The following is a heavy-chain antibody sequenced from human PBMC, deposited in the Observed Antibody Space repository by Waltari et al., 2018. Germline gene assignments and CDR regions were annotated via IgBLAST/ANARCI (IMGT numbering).Heavy chain of an antibody. CDR2: SQPYTDDK. CDR3: ATDLSATGGSAS. J-gene: IGHJ5*02. D-gene: IGHD2-15*01. CDR1: GFPFSTHW. V-gene: IGHV3-7*01. Sequence: EMRLAESGGGLVQPGGSLRLPCVASGFPFSTHWMGWVRQAPGKGLEWVASSQPYTDDKYYVDSVKGRFSISRDNARNSLSLQMNSLRVEDTAVYYCATDLSATGGSASWGQGTLVIVSS.